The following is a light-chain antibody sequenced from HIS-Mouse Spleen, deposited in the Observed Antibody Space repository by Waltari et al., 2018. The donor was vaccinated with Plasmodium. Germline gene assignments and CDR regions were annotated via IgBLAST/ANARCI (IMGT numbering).Light chain of an antibody. J-gene: IGKJ1*01. V-gene: IGKV3-15*01. CDR2: GAS. CDR3: QQYNNWPPTWT. CDR1: QSVSSN. Sequence: EIVMTQSPATLSVSPGERATLSCRASQSVSSNLAWYQQKPGQAPRLLIYGASTRATGIPARFSGRGSGTEFTLTISSMQSEDCAVYYCQQYNNWPPTWTFGQGTKVEIK.